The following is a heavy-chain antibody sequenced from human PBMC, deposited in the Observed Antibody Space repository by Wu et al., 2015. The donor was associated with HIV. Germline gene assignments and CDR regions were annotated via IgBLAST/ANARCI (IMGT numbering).Heavy chain of an antibody. Sequence: QVQLVQSGAEVKKPGSSVKVSCKASGDTFSSYAISWVRQAPGQGLEWMGGVIPIFGTANYAQKFQGRVTITTDESTSTAYMELSNLRSDDTAVYYCARDCSGGSCYDHYYYGMDVWGQGTTVTVSS. V-gene: IGHV1-69*01. D-gene: IGHD2-15*01. CDR3: ARDCSGGSCYDHYYYGMDV. J-gene: IGHJ6*02. CDR1: GDTFSSYA. CDR2: VIPIFGTA.